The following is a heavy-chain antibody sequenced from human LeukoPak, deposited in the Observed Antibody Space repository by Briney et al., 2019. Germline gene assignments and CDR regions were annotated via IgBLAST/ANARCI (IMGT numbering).Heavy chain of an antibody. CDR1: GYTFTGYY. J-gene: IGHJ4*02. D-gene: IGHD3-10*01. CDR3: ARVGLRGSGY. CDR2: INPNSGGT. V-gene: IGHV1-2*02. Sequence: ASVKVSCKASGYTFTGYYMHWVRQAPGQGLEWMGWINPNSGGTNYAQKFQGRVTMTRHTPISTAYMELSRLRPDDTAVYYCARVGLRGSGYWGQGTVVPVFS.